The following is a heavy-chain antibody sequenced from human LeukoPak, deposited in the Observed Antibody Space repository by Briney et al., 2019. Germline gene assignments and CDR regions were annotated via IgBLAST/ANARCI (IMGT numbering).Heavy chain of an antibody. J-gene: IGHJ4*02. CDR3: ASLEGGPSDGR. CDR2: IYSGGTT. Sequence: GGSLRLSWEVSGFPVRSRYMTWVRHPPGKGLECVAVIYSGGTTYHIDSVKGRFTISRDISKSTMYLEMNNLRVEDTAIYYCASLEGGPSDGRWGQGTLVTVSS. D-gene: IGHD3-3*01. CDR1: GFPVRSRY. V-gene: IGHV3-53*01.